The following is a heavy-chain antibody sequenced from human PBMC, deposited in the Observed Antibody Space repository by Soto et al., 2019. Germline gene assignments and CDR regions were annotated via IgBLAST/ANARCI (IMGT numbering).Heavy chain of an antibody. CDR1: GGSISSNY. J-gene: IGHJ4*02. CDR2: IYYSGST. Sequence: SETLSLTCSVSGGSISSNYCSWIRQPPGKGLEWIGAIYYSGSTNYNPSLKSRVTISVDTSKNHFSLKLTSVTAADTAVYFCARALNWGSSYAPNYYFASWGQGPLVT. CDR3: ARALNWGSSYAPNYYFAS. V-gene: IGHV4-59*01. D-gene: IGHD5-18*01.